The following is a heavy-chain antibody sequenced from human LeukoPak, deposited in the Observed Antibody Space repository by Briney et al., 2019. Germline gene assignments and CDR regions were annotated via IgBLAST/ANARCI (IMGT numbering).Heavy chain of an antibody. CDR1: GFTFNYYG. D-gene: IGHD3-3*01. CDR2: LWSDGHKQ. Sequence: PGGSLRLSCAASGFTFNYYGMHWVRQAPGKGLEWVAVLWSDGHKQYYADSVRGRFSISRENAKNSLYLQMNSLRAEDTAVYYCARGRHISGYYSTFFDYWGQGALVTVSS. CDR3: ARGRHISGYYSTFFDY. J-gene: IGHJ4*02. V-gene: IGHV3-33*01.